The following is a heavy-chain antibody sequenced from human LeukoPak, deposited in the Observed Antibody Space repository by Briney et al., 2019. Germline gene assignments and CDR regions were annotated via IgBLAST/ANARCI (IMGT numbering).Heavy chain of an antibody. CDR1: GFTFSSYA. Sequence: PGGSLRLSRAASGFTFSSYAMSWVRQAPGKGLEWVSAISGSGGSTYYADSVKGRFTISRDNSKNTLYLQMNSLRAEDTAVYYCARDRVLDYYYYGMDVWGQGTTVTVSS. CDR3: ARDRVLDYYYYGMDV. D-gene: IGHD5/OR15-5a*01. J-gene: IGHJ6*02. V-gene: IGHV3-23*01. CDR2: ISGSGGST.